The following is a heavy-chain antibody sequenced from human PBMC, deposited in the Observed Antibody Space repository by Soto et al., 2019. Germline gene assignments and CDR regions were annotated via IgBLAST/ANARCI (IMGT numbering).Heavy chain of an antibody. CDR1: GFTFSIYA. CDR2: ITGSSDRT. Sequence: PGGSLRLSCAASGFTFSIYALSWVRQAPGKGLECVSAITGSSDRTYYADSVKGRFTISRDNSKNTLYLQMNSLGDEDTALYFCNKGQDPITEYWGQGTLVTVSS. V-gene: IGHV3-23*01. J-gene: IGHJ4*02. D-gene: IGHD1-20*01. CDR3: NKGQDPITEY.